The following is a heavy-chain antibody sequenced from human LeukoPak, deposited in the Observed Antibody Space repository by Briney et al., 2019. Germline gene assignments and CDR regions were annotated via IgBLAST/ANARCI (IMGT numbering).Heavy chain of an antibody. CDR1: GGSFSGYY. CDR2: INHSGST. Sequence: SETLSLTCAVYGGSFSGYYWSWIRQPPGKGLEWIGEINHSGSTNYNPSLKSRVTISVDTSKNQFSLKLSSVTAADTAVYYCARGGGWLPYYFDYWGQGTLVTVSS. V-gene: IGHV4-34*01. CDR3: ARGGGWLPYYFDY. D-gene: IGHD5-12*01. J-gene: IGHJ4*02.